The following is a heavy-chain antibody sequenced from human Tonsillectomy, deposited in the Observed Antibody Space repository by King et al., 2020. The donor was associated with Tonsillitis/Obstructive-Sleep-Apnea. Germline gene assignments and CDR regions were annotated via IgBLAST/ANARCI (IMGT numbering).Heavy chain of an antibody. D-gene: IGHD4-23*01. CDR3: AKVGGGNAVDY. V-gene: IGHV3-30*18. CDR1: GFTFSSYG. CDR2: ISYDGSNK. Sequence: HVQLVESGGGVVQPGRSLRLSCAAAGFTFSSYGMDWVRQAPGKGLEWVAIISYDGSNKYYTDSVKSRFTISRDNSKNTLYLQINRLRAEDTAVYYCAKVGGGNAVDYWGQGTLVTVSS. J-gene: IGHJ4*02.